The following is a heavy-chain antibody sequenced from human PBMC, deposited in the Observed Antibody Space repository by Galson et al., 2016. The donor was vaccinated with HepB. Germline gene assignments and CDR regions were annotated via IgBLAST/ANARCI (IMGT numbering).Heavy chain of an antibody. CDR1: GYTFTDYG. J-gene: IGHJ6*02. D-gene: IGHD3-10*01. CDR2: ISTYKGDT. Sequence: SVKVSCKASGYTFTDYGISWVRQAPGQGLEWMGWISTYKGDTHYGQKVQARVTMTTDTSTSTAYMELRSLTSDDTAVYYCARGNYGSGSYYYFFYGMDVWGQGTTVTVSS. V-gene: IGHV1-18*01. CDR3: ARGNYGSGSYYYFFYGMDV.